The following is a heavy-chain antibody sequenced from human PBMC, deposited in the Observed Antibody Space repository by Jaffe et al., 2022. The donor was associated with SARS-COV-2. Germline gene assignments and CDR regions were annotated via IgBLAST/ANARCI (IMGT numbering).Heavy chain of an antibody. V-gene: IGHV3-23*04. CDR1: GFTFSSYA. CDR3: AKDDRYCSGGSCYPDYFDY. D-gene: IGHD2-15*01. Sequence: EVQLVESGGGLVQPGGSLRLSCAASGFTFSSYAMSWVRQAPGKGLEWVSAISGSGGSTYYADSVKGRFTISRDNSKNTLYLQMNSLRAEDTAVYYCAKDDRYCSGGSCYPDYFDYWGQGTLVTVSS. CDR2: ISGSGGST. J-gene: IGHJ4*02.